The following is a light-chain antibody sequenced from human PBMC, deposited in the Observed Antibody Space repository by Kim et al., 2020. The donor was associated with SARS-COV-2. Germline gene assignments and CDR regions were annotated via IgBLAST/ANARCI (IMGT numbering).Light chain of an antibody. CDR1: QSVSSNS. CDR3: HQYGGSPYT. Sequence: EIVLTQSPGTLSLSPGERATLSCRASQSVSSNSLAWYQQKPGQAPRLLIYDASSRATGVPDRFSGSGSGSDFTLTISRLDPGDFAVYYCHQYGGSPYTFGQGTKLEI. CDR2: DAS. J-gene: IGKJ2*01. V-gene: IGKV3-20*01.